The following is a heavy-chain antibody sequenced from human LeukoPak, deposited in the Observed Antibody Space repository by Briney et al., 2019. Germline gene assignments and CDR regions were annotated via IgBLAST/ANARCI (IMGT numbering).Heavy chain of an antibody. V-gene: IGHV3-33*01. CDR1: GFIFSSYG. D-gene: IGHD1-26*01. Sequence: GGSLRLSCAASGFIFSSYGMHWVRQAPGKGLEWVAVIWSDGSNKYYAGSVKGRFTISRDTSKNTLYLQMNSLRAEDTAVYYCVRDKRPYYLDYWGQGTLLTVSS. J-gene: IGHJ4*02. CDR2: IWSDGSNK. CDR3: VRDKRPYYLDY.